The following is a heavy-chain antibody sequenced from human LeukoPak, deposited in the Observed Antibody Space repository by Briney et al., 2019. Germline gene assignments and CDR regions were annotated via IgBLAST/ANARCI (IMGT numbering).Heavy chain of an antibody. V-gene: IGHV4-59*01. J-gene: IGHJ4*02. CDR2: VSYDGST. D-gene: IGHD4-11*01. CDR3: ARTTTTFDD. Sequence: SETLSLTCTVSGGSISSYYWSWVRQPPGKGLEWIGYVSYDGSTNYSPSLKNRVTISLYTSKNQYSLNLSSVTTADTAVYYCARTTTTFDDWGQGTLVTVS. CDR1: GGSISSYY.